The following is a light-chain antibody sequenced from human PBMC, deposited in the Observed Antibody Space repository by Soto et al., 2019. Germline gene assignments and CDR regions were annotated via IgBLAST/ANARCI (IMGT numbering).Light chain of an antibody. Sequence: DIQMTQSPSTLSASVGDRFTITFRASQGIAIWLSWYQQKPGKAPNLIIYDASNLKSGVPSRFSGSGSGTEFTLTISSLQPEDFVSYYCQQHRSYPVTFGGGTKVDI. CDR2: DAS. CDR3: QQHRSYPVT. V-gene: IGKV1-5*01. J-gene: IGKJ4*01. CDR1: QGIAIW.